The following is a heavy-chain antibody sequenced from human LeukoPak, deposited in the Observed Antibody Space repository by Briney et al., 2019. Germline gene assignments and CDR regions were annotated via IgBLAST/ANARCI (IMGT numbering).Heavy chain of an antibody. CDR1: GFTFSSYW. J-gene: IGHJ4*02. D-gene: IGHD3-22*01. Sequence: GGSLRLSCAASGFTFSSYWMSWVRQAPGKGLEWVANIKQDGSEKYYVDSVKGRFTISRDNAKNSLCLQMNSLRAEDTAVYYCARDFGYYPPDYWGQGTLVTVSS. CDR2: IKQDGSEK. CDR3: ARDFGYYPPDY. V-gene: IGHV3-7*03.